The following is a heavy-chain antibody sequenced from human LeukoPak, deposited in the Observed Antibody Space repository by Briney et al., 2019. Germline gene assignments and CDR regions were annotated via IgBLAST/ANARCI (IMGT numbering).Heavy chain of an antibody. CDR3: ARPPSGSSWDGFHY. V-gene: IGHV1-2*02. CDR2: INPNSGGT. CDR1: GYTFTGYY. D-gene: IGHD6-13*01. Sequence: ASVKVSCKASGYTFTGYYMHWVRQAPGQGLEWMGWINPNSGGTNYAQKFQGRVTMTRDTSISTAYMELSRLRSDDTAVYFCARPPSGSSWDGFHYWGQGTLVTVSS. J-gene: IGHJ4*02.